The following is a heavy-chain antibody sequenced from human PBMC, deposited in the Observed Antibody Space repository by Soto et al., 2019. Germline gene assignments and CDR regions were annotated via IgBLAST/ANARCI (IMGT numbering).Heavy chain of an antibody. CDR3: ARHFVAVVVKGWGY. CDR2: TYYNGNA. Sequence: LSLTCNVSGGSIDRSNYYWDWLRQPPGKGLEWIGTTYYNGNAYYNPSLKSRVSMSVDTSKNQFSLKLVSVTAADTAVYYCARHFVAVVVKGWGYWGQGTLVTVSS. CDR1: GGSIDRSNYY. D-gene: IGHD3-22*01. V-gene: IGHV4-39*01. J-gene: IGHJ4*02.